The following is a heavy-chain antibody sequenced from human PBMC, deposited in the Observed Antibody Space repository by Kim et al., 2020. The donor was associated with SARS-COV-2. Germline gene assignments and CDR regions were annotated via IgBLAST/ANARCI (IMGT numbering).Heavy chain of an antibody. CDR2: ISYDGSNK. V-gene: IGHV3-30*04. J-gene: IGHJ4*02. D-gene: IGHD3-10*01. CDR3: ARDPTTPYGSGSSFDY. CDR1: GFTFSSYA. Sequence: GGSLRLSCAASGFTFSSYAMHWVRQAPGKGLEWVAVISYDGSNKYYADSVKGRFTISRDNSKNTLYLQMNSLRAEDTAVYYCARDPTTPYGSGSSFDYWGQGTLVTVSS.